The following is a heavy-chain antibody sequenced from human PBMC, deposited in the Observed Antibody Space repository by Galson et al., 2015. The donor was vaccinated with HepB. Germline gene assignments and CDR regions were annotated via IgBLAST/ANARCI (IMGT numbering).Heavy chain of an antibody. CDR1: GYTFTSYG. D-gene: IGHD2-8*01. Sequence: SVKVSCKASGYTFTSYGISWVRQAPGQGLEWMGWISAYNGNTNYAQKLQGRVTMTTDTSTSTAYMELRSLRSDDAAVYYCARDPQSNIVLSGYYYYGMDVWGQGTTVTVSS. CDR3: ARDPQSNIVLSGYYYYGMDV. V-gene: IGHV1-18*04. CDR2: ISAYNGNT. J-gene: IGHJ6*02.